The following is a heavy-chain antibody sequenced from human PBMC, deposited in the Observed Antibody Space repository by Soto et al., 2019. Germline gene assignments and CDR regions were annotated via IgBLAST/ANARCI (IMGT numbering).Heavy chain of an antibody. CDR1: GYTFTSYG. J-gene: IGHJ6*02. D-gene: IGHD2-2*01. CDR3: AIYCSRTSCYVGYYYGMDG. CDR2: ISAYNGNT. V-gene: IGHV1-18*01. Sequence: ASVMVSCKASGYTFTSYGISWVRQAPGQGLEWMGWISAYNGNTSYAQKLQGRVTMTTDTSTSTAYMELRSLRSDDTAVYYCAIYCSRTSCYVGYYYGMDGWGQGTTVT.